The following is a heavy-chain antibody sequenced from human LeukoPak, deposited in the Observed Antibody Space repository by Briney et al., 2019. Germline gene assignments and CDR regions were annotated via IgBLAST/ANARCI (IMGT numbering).Heavy chain of an antibody. D-gene: IGHD1-26*01. Sequence: SETLSLTCTVSGGSISSGGYYWSWIRQHPGKGLEWIGYIYYSGSTYYNPSLKSRVTISVDTSKNQFSLKLSSVTAADTAVYYCARLFGGSYSLDYWGQGTLVTDSS. CDR3: ARLFGGSYSLDY. CDR2: IYYSGST. J-gene: IGHJ4*02. CDR1: GGSISSGGYY. V-gene: IGHV4-31*03.